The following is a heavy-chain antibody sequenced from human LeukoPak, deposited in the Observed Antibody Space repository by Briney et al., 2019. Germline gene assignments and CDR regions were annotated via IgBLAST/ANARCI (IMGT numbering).Heavy chain of an antibody. V-gene: IGHV1-46*01. J-gene: IGHJ4*02. CDR3: ARGGHHEYSSPAVPYTHDY. Sequence: ASVKVSCKASGYTFTSYYMHWVRQAPGQGLEWMGIINPSGGSTSYAQKFQGRVTMTRDTSTSTVYMELSSLRSEDTAVYYCARGGHHEYSSPAVPYTHDYWGQGTLVTVSS. CDR2: INPSGGST. CDR1: GYTFTSYY. D-gene: IGHD6-13*01.